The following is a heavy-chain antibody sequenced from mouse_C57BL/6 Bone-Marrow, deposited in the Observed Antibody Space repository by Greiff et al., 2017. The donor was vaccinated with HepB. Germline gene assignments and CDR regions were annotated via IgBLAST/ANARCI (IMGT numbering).Heavy chain of an antibody. Sequence: QVHVKQSGPGLVQPSQSLSITCTVSGFSLTSYGVHWVRQSPGKGLEWLGVIWRGGSTDYNAAFMSRLSITKDNSKSQVFFKMNSLQADDTAIYYCAKKGAGTGAMDYWGQGTSVTVSS. J-gene: IGHJ4*01. CDR2: IWRGGST. V-gene: IGHV2-5*01. CDR3: AKKGAGTGAMDY. D-gene: IGHD4-1*01. CDR1: GFSLTSYG.